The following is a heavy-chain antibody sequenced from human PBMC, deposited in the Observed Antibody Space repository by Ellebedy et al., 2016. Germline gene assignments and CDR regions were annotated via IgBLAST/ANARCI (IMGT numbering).Heavy chain of an antibody. V-gene: IGHV3-23*01. CDR3: ARDVSMTTENFDY. J-gene: IGHJ4*02. CDR1: GFTVSSNY. Sequence: GESLKISCAASGFTVSSNYMSWVRQAPGKGLEWVSAISGSGGSTYYADSVKGRFTISRDNSKNTLYLQMNSLRAEDTAVYYCARDVSMTTENFDYWGQGTLVTVSS. D-gene: IGHD4-11*01. CDR2: ISGSGGST.